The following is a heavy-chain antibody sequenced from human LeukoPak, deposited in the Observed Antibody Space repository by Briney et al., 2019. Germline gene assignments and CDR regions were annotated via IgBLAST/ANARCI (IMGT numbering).Heavy chain of an antibody. CDR2: IIGSGQTT. CDR1: GFTFSTFA. CDR3: AKGGYNYRDHYFDY. Sequence: GGSLRLSCAASGFTFSTFALSWVRQAPGKGLEWVSGIIGSGQTTYYADSVKGRFTISRDNSKNTLYLVMNSLRVDDTAVYYCAKGGYNYRDHYFDYWGQGTRVTVSS. J-gene: IGHJ4*02. D-gene: IGHD1-20*01. V-gene: IGHV3-23*01.